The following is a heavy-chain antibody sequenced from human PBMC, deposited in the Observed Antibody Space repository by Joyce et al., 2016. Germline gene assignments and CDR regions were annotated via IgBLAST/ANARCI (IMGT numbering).Heavy chain of an antibody. CDR1: GGSFSGYY. CDR2: INHSGST. CDR3: ARGLSAFDYSNYAGYDY. J-gene: IGHJ4*02. D-gene: IGHD4-11*01. V-gene: IGHV4-34*01. Sequence: QVQLQQWGAGLLKPSETLSLTCAVYGGSFSGYYWSWIRQPPGKGLGWIGEINHSGSTNHNPSLESRVTISVDTSKNQFSLRLSSVTAADTAVYYCARGLSAFDYSNYAGYDYWGQGTLVTVSS.